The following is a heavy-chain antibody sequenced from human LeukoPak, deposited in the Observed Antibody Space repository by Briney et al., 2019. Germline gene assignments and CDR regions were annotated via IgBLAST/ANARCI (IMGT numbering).Heavy chain of an antibody. J-gene: IGHJ4*02. CDR1: GYTFTSYD. D-gene: IGHD3-22*01. Sequence: ASVKVSCKASGYTFTSYDINWVRQATGQGLEWMGWMNPNSGNTGYAQKFQGRVTMTRDTSTSTVYMELSSLRSEDTAVYYCASYDSSGYHNYWGQGTLVTVSS. CDR2: MNPNSGNT. CDR3: ASYDSSGYHNY. V-gene: IGHV1-8*01.